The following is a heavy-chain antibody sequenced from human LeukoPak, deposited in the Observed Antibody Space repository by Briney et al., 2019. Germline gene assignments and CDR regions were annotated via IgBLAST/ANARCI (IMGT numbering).Heavy chain of an antibody. V-gene: IGHV3-30*03. D-gene: IGHD3-10*01. CDR2: ISYDGSNK. CDR3: ARKAGYYYGSGDY. J-gene: IGHJ4*02. CDR1: GFTFSSYG. Sequence: PGGSLRLSCAASGFTFSSYGMHWVRQAPGKGLEWVAVISYDGSNKYYADSVKGRFTISRDNSKNTLYLQMNSLRAEDTAVYYCARKAGYYYGSGDYWGQGTLVTVSS.